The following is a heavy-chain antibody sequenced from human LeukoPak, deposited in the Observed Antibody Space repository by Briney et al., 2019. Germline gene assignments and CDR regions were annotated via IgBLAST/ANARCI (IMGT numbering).Heavy chain of an antibody. CDR3: ALRGYSYGSPYYYYYYMDV. V-gene: IGHV1-8*01. Sequence: ASVKVSCKASLYTFTSYDINWVRQATGHGLEWMGWMNINSGNTGYAQKFQGRVTMTRNTSIGTAYMELSSLRSEDTAVYYCALRGYSYGSPYYYYYYMDVWGKGTTVTVSS. CDR1: LYTFTSYD. D-gene: IGHD5-18*01. J-gene: IGHJ6*03. CDR2: MNINSGNT.